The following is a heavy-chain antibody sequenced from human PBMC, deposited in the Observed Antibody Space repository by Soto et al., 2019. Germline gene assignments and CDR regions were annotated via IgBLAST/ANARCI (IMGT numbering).Heavy chain of an antibody. Sequence: GASVKVSCKASGGTFSSYAISWVRQAPGQGLEWMGGIIPIFGTANYAQKFQGRVTITADESTSTAYMELSSLRSEDTAVYYCARERGYSSSWDHDDAFDIWGQGTMVTVSS. D-gene: IGHD6-13*01. CDR2: IIPIFGTA. CDR3: ARERGYSSSWDHDDAFDI. CDR1: GGTFSSYA. J-gene: IGHJ3*02. V-gene: IGHV1-69*13.